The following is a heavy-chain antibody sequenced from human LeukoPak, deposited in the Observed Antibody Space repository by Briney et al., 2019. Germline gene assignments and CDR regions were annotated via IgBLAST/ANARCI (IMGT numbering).Heavy chain of an antibody. CDR2: INPNSGGT. Sequence: ASVKVSCKASGYTFTGYYMHWVRQAPGQGLEWMGRINPNSGGTNYAQKFQGRVTMTRDTSISTSYMELSRLRSDDTAVYYCARGWRPTIAVAGLFDYWSQGTLVTVSS. CDR3: ARGWRPTIAVAGLFDY. CDR1: GYTFTGYY. J-gene: IGHJ4*02. D-gene: IGHD6-19*01. V-gene: IGHV1-2*06.